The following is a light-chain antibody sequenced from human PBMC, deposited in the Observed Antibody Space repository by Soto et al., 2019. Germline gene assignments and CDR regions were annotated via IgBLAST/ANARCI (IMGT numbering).Light chain of an antibody. J-gene: IGLJ7*01. CDR1: NSDIGGYNY. V-gene: IGLV2-11*01. CDR2: DVS. CDR3: CSYAGTNNFWV. Sequence: QSALTQPRSVSGSPGQSVTISCTGTNSDIGGYNYVSWYQQHPGKAPKVMIYDVSRRPSGVPDRFSGSKSGNTASLTISGLQAEDEADYYCCSYAGTNNFWVFGGGTQLTVL.